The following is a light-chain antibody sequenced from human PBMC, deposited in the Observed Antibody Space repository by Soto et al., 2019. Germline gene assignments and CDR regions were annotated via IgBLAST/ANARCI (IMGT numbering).Light chain of an antibody. CDR2: EVS. Sequence: QSALTQPASVSGSPGQSITISCTGTSSDIGTYKYVSWFQHHPGKAPKLIIFEVSNRPSGISDRFSGSKSGTSASLAISGLQSEDEADYYCAAWDDSLNGYVFGAETKLTVL. J-gene: IGLJ1*01. CDR3: AAWDDSLNGYV. V-gene: IGLV2-14*01. CDR1: SSDIGTYKY.